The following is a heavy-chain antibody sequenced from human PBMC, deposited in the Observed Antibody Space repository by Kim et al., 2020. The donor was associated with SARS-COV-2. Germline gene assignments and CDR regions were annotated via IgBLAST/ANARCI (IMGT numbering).Heavy chain of an antibody. J-gene: IGHJ4*01. Sequence: SETLSLTCAVYGGSFSGYYWSWIRQPPGKGLEWIGEINHSGSTNYNPSLKSRVTISVDTSKNQFSLKLSSVTAADTAVYYCARGHVLRYFDWLSPEYYF. V-gene: IGHV4-34*01. D-gene: IGHD3-9*01. CDR1: GGSFSGYY. CDR2: INHSGST. CDR3: ARGHVLRYFDWLSPEYYF.